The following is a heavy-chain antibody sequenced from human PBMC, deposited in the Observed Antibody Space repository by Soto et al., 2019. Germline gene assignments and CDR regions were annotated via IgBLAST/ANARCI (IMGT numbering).Heavy chain of an antibody. Sequence: GASVKVSCKASCDTFTTYTMHWVRQAPGQSLEWMGWTNAVSGNTKYSQKFQGRVTITRDTSASTAYMELSSLRSEDTAVYYCAGRTSSSYYYGMDVWGQGTTVTVSS. J-gene: IGHJ6*02. V-gene: IGHV1-3*01. CDR1: CDTFTTYT. CDR2: TNAVSGNT. CDR3: AGRTSSSYYYGMDV. D-gene: IGHD6-13*01.